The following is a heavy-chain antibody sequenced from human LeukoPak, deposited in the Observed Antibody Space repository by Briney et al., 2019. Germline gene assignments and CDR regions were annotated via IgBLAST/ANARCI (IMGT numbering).Heavy chain of an antibody. CDR2: ISSSSSYI. CDR3: ARAKAVAGVFDY. J-gene: IGHJ4*02. D-gene: IGHD6-19*01. Sequence: PGGSLRLSCAASGFTFSSYGMSWVRQAPGKGLEWVSSISSSSSYIYYADSVKGRFTISRDNAKNSLYLQMNSLRAEDTAVYYCARAKAVAGVFDYWGQGTLVTVSS. CDR1: GFTFSSYG. V-gene: IGHV3-21*01.